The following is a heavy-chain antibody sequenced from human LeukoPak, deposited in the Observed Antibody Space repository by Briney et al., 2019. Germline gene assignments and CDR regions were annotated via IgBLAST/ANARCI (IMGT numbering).Heavy chain of an antibody. V-gene: IGHV3-30*02. CDR3: ARDHDYYDSSGNFDY. J-gene: IGHJ4*02. CDR2: IRYDGSNK. CDR1: GFTFSSYG. Sequence: AGGSLRLSCAASGFTFSSYGMHWVRQAPGKGLEWVAFIRYDGSNKYYADSVKGRFTISRDNSKNTLYLQMNSLRAEDTAVYYCARDHDYYDSSGNFDYWGQGTLVTVSS. D-gene: IGHD3-22*01.